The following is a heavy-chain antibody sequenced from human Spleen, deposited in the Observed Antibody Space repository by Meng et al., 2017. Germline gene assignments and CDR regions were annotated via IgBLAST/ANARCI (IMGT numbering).Heavy chain of an antibody. CDR1: GYTFPDYY. Sequence: ASVKVSCKPSGYTFPDYYIHWVRRPPGQGLEWMGRIDPKSGDTHYALKFQGRVTMTGDTSISTAYMELSGLRSDDTAMYYCARDEDISAAGKLFGDYWGQGTLVTVSS. V-gene: IGHV1-2*06. D-gene: IGHD6-13*01. J-gene: IGHJ4*02. CDR3: ARDEDISAAGKLFGDY. CDR2: IDPKSGDT.